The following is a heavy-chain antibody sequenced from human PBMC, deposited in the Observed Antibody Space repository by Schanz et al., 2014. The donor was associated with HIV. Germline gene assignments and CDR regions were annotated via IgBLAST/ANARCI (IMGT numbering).Heavy chain of an antibody. CDR2: ISSSRSTI. CDR3: ARVSLAVAGGFDY. D-gene: IGHD6-19*01. J-gene: IGHJ4*02. Sequence: EVQLVESGGGLVQPGGSLRLSCAVSGFTFSSYSMNWVRQAPGKGLEWISYISSSRSTIYYADSVKGRFTISRDNAKNSLYLQMNSLRDDDTAVYYCARVSLAVAGGFDYGGQGTLVTVSS. V-gene: IGHV3-48*02. CDR1: GFTFSSYS.